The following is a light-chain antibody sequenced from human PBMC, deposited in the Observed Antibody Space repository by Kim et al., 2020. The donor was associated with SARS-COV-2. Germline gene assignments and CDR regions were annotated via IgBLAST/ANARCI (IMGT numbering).Light chain of an antibody. CDR1: SIDVGGYKY. J-gene: IGLJ2*01. CDR2: DVD. CDR3: SSYTRTDTVV. Sequence: GPSITIACTGTSIDVGGYKYVSWYRHQPGTAPNLMIYDVDGRPSGVSDGFSGSKSGNAASLTISGLQAEDEGDYYCSSYTRTDTVVFGGGTQLTVL. V-gene: IGLV2-14*03.